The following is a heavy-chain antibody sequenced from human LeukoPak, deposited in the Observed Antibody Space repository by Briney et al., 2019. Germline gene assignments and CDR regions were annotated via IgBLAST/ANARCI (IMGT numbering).Heavy chain of an antibody. CDR3: ARGPSMTTVVTTPAVGFDY. V-gene: IGHV3-48*01. D-gene: IGHD4-23*01. J-gene: IGHJ4*02. CDR2: ISSSSSTI. CDR1: GFTFSSYS. Sequence: HAGGSLRLSCAASGFTFSSYSMNWVRQAPGKGLEWVSYISSSSSTIYYADSVKGRFTISRDNAKNSLYLQMNSLRAEDTAVYYCARGPSMTTVVTTPAVGFDYWGQGTLVTVSS.